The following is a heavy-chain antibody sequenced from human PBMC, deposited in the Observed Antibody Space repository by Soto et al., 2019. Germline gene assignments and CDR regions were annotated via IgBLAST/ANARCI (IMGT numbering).Heavy chain of an antibody. CDR1: GGSISSSSYY. Sequence: PSETLSLTCTVSGGSISSSSYYWGWIRQPPGKGLEWLGDMSHGGGTNYNPSLKSRVTIILDKSKNQFSLSLSSVTAADTATYYCAGSFGWYAVDSWGQGILVTVSS. CDR3: AGSFGWYAVDS. J-gene: IGHJ4*02. CDR2: MSHGGGT. V-gene: IGHV4-39*07. D-gene: IGHD6-19*01.